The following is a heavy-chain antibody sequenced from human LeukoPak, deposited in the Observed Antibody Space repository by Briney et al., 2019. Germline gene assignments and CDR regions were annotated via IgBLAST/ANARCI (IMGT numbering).Heavy chain of an antibody. CDR1: GFTFSSYG. D-gene: IGHD2-2*02. J-gene: IGHJ4*02. CDR2: ISDDGSNK. CDR3: ANSPTYCSSTSCYINY. Sequence: GGSLRLSCAASGFTFSSYGMHWVRQAPGKGLEWVAVISDDGSNKYYVDSVKGRFTISRDNSKNTLYLQMNSLRAEDTAVYYCANSPTYCSSTSCYINYWGQGTLVTVSS. V-gene: IGHV3-30*18.